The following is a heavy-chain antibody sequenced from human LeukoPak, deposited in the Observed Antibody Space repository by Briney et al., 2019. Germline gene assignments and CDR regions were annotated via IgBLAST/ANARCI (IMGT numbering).Heavy chain of an antibody. CDR1: EFTFSSYN. D-gene: IGHD2-21*02. V-gene: IGHV3-21*04. Sequence: GGSLRLSCAASEFTFSSYNLNWVRQAPGKGLEWVSSISSFSSYIYYADSVKGRFTISRDDSKNTAYLQMNSLKTEDTAVYYCTRLNWRDQVVTAIHWGQGTLVTVSS. CDR3: TRLNWRDQVVTAIH. CDR2: ISSFSSYI. J-gene: IGHJ4*02.